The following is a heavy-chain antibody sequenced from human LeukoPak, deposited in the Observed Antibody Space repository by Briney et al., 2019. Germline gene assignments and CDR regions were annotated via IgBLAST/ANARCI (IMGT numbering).Heavy chain of an antibody. J-gene: IGHJ4*02. CDR1: GFTFSNAR. V-gene: IGHV3-15*01. CDR2: IKSNNNGGTA. Sequence: GGSLRLSCAVSGFTFSNARMSWVRQAPGKGLEWVGRIKSNNNGGTADTAAPVKGRFTISRDDSKNTLYLQMNSLRTEDTAVYYCTTSGRRYSTSDYWGQGTLVTVSS. CDR3: TTSGRRYSTSDY. D-gene: IGHD5-12*01.